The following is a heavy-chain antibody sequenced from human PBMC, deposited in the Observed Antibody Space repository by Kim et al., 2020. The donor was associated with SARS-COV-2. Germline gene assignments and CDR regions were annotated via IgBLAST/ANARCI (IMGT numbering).Heavy chain of an antibody. J-gene: IGHJ6*02. CDR2: ISYDGSTK. CDR1: GFTFSSYG. D-gene: IGHD3-16*01. Sequence: GGSLRLSCAASGFTFSSYGMHWVRQAPGKGLEWVAVISYDGSTKYYADSVKGRFTISRDNSKNTLHLQMTSLRAEDTAVYYCAKALGSRGGMDVWGQGTTVTVSS. V-gene: IGHV3-30*18. CDR3: AKALGSRGGMDV.